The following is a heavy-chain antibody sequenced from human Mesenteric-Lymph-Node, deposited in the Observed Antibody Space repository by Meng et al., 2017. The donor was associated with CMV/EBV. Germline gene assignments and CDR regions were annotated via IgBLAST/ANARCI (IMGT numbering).Heavy chain of an antibody. CDR3: ARVKKWLRYYFDY. V-gene: IGHV4-39*07. CDR2: IYHSGST. Sequence: TVSGGSTSSSNYYWGWIRQPPGKGLDWIGEIYHSGSTNYNPSLKSRVTISVDKSKNQFSLKLSSVTAADTAVYYCARVKKWLRYYFDYWGQGTLVTVSS. J-gene: IGHJ4*02. D-gene: IGHD5-12*01. CDR1: GGSTSSSNYY.